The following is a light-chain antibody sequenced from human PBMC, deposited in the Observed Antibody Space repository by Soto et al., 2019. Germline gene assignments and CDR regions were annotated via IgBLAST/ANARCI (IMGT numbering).Light chain of an antibody. CDR1: QSVSSSF. CDR2: GAS. Sequence: EIVLAQSPGTLSLSPGESATLSCRASQSVSSSFLAWYQQKAGQAPRLLIYGASRRATGIPDRFSDSGSGTDFTLTISRLEPEDFAVYYCQQYGSSPPYTFGQGTKVDIK. CDR3: QQYGSSPPYT. V-gene: IGKV3-20*01. J-gene: IGKJ2*01.